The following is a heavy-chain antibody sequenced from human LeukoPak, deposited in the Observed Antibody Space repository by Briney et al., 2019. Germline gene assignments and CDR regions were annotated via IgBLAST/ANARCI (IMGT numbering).Heavy chain of an antibody. CDR3: ARDLLTRDQWLRWQPRVYYYYYYMDV. J-gene: IGHJ6*03. CDR2: IYYSGST. D-gene: IGHD5-12*01. Sequence: PSETLSLTCTVSGGSISSSSYYWGWIRQPPGKGLEWIGRIYYSGSTYYNPSLKSRVTISVDTSKNQFSLKLSSVTAADTAVYYCARDLLTRDQWLRWQPRVYYYYYYMDVWGKGTTVTVSS. V-gene: IGHV4-39*07. CDR1: GGSISSSSYY.